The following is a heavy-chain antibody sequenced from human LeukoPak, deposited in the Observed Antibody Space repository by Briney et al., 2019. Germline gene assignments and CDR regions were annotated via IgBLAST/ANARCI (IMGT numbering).Heavy chain of an antibody. CDR1: GFTISSYA. J-gene: IGHJ3*02. D-gene: IGHD6-13*01. CDR2: ISYDGMNK. V-gene: IGHV3-30*04. CDR3: ARDRAPGQRQLVPDAFDI. Sequence: GRSLRLSCSASGFTISSYAMHWVRQAPGKGLEWVAVISYDGMNKYYADSVKGRFTISRDNSKNTLYLQMNSLRAEDTAVYYCARDRAPGQRQLVPDAFDIWGQGTMVTVSS.